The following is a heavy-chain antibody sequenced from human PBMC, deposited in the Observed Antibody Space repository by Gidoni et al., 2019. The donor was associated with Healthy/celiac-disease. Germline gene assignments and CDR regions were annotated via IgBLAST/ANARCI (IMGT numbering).Heavy chain of an antibody. J-gene: IGHJ4*02. D-gene: IGHD2-21*01. Sequence: EVQLLESGGGLVQPWGSLRLSCAASGFTFRSYAMIWVRQAPGKGLGWVSAISGSGGRTYYADSVKGRFTISRDNSKNTLYLQMNSLRAEDTAVYYCAKAPYCGGDCHTYYFDYWGQGTLVTVSS. V-gene: IGHV3-23*01. CDR1: GFTFRSYA. CDR2: ISGSGGRT. CDR3: AKAPYCGGDCHTYYFDY.